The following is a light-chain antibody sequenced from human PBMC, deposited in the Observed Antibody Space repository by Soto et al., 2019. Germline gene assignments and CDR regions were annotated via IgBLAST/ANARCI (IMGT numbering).Light chain of an antibody. CDR3: QHSYTAPWT. CDR2: GAS. CDR1: ENIIQY. J-gene: IGKJ1*01. Sequence: DIQMTQSPSSLSASLGDRVTITCRASENIIQYLNWYQQKPGKVPRLLVYGASRLETGVPSRFSASGLGTEFTLTSRGLQSEDFATYYCQHSYTAPWTFGQVTKV. V-gene: IGKV1-39*01.